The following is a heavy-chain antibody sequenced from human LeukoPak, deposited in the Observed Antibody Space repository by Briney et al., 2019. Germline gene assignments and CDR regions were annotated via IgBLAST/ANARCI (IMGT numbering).Heavy chain of an antibody. J-gene: IGHJ3*02. CDR2: IYYSGST. CDR1: GGSINFYY. V-gene: IGHV4-59*08. CDR3: ARHGRANGLDI. D-gene: IGHD2-8*01. Sequence: SETLSLTCTVSGGSINFYYWSWIRQPPGKGLEWIGYIYYSGSTNYNPSLRSRVTISVDTSKNQFSLKLISVTAADTAVYYCARHGRANGLDIWGQGTIVTVSS.